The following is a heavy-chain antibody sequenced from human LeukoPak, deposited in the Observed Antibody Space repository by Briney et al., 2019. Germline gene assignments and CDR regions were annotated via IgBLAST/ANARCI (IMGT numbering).Heavy chain of an antibody. CDR3: AKDLGGEGGSGFPGY. Sequence: PGGSLRLSCAASGFTFSGWAMSWVRQVPGEGLEWVSSISPSASDTYYADSVKGRFTISRDNPKSTLYLEMNRLRADDPALYFWAKDLGGEGGSGFPGYWGQGTLVTVSS. V-gene: IGHV3-23*01. CDR1: GFTFSGWA. D-gene: IGHD3-10*01. J-gene: IGHJ4*02. CDR2: ISPSASDT.